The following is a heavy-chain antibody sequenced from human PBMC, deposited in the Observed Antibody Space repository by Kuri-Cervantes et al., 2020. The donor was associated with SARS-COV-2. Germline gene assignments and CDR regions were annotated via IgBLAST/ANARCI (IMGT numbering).Heavy chain of an antibody. Sequence: SETLSLTCTVSGDSITNYYWSWVRQPPGKGLQWIGEIFHDGSTKFNPSLSLRGRVTMSLDKSKNQFSLNLTSVTAADTAVYYCARESTYTFDIWGQGTLVTVSS. CDR3: ARESTYTFDI. D-gene: IGHD2-2*02. CDR1: GDSITNYY. CDR2: IFHDGST. J-gene: IGHJ3*02. V-gene: IGHV4-59*12.